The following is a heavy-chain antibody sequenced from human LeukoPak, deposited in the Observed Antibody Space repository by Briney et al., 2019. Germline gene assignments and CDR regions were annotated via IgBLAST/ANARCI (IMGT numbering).Heavy chain of an antibody. D-gene: IGHD6-13*01. J-gene: IGHJ6*02. Sequence: PGGSLRLSCAASGFTFSYYAMTWVRQAPGKGLEWVSAIGVSGGSTYYADSVKGRFTISRDNSKNTLYLQMNSLRAEDTAVYYCAKDSDVAAAGRTCGLDVWGQGTTVTVSS. CDR2: IGVSGGST. V-gene: IGHV3-23*01. CDR3: AKDSDVAAAGRTCGLDV. CDR1: GFTFSYYA.